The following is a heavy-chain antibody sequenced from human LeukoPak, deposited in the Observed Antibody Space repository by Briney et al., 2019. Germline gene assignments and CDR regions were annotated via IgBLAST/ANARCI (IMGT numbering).Heavy chain of an antibody. V-gene: IGHV3-43*01. Sequence: GVSLRLSCAASGFTFDDYTMHWVRQAPGKGLEWVSLISWDGGSTYYADSVKGRFTISRDNSKNSLYLQMNSLRTEDTALYYCATLPATVWKSVDYWGQGTLVTVSS. J-gene: IGHJ4*02. CDR3: ATLPATVWKSVDY. CDR2: ISWDGGST. D-gene: IGHD2-2*01. CDR1: GFTFDDYT.